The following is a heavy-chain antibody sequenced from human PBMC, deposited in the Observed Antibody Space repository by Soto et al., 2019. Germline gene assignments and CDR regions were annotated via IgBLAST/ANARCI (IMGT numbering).Heavy chain of an antibody. CDR2: INAANDNT. V-gene: IGHV1-3*01. D-gene: IGHD1-26*01. CDR1: GYTFSSYA. CDR3: ARVGGELDCLDP. J-gene: IGHJ5*02. Sequence: ASVKFSCKASGYTFSSYAMHWVRQAPGQMLECMVWINAANDNTKYXXKFQVRVXXTRDGSASIVXMELSXLRFEDTAVYYCARVGGELDCLDPWRQGTLVTVSS.